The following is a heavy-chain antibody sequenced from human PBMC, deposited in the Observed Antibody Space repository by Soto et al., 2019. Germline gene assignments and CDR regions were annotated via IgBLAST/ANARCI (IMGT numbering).Heavy chain of an antibody. CDR1: GGSISPYY. V-gene: IGHV4-59*01. D-gene: IGHD2-2*01. Sequence: TLSLTCIVSGGSISPYYWSWIRQPPGKGLEWIGYIYYSGSTNYNPSLKSRVTISVDTSKNQFSLKLNSVTAADTAIYYCARDSPYCSTTACYSDYWGQGTLVTVSS. J-gene: IGHJ4*02. CDR3: ARDSPYCSTTACYSDY. CDR2: IYYSGST.